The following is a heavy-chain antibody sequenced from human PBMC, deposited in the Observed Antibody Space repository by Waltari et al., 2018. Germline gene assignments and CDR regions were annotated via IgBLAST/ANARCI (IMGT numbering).Heavy chain of an antibody. D-gene: IGHD3-10*01. CDR2: ISDDGSIK. J-gene: IGHJ4*02. CDR3: ARGGLEWFGELFDY. CDR1: GFPFSTYA. Sequence: QVQLVESGGGVVHPGGSLRLSCAASGFPFSTYAVHWVRQAPGKGLEGVAVISDDGSIKYNADSVEGRFTISRDNARNTMSLQMNSLTTEDTAVYYCARGGLEWFGELFDYWGQGTLVTVSS. V-gene: IGHV3-30*01.